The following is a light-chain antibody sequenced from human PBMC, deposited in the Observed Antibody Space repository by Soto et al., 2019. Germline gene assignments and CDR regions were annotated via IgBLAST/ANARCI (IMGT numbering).Light chain of an antibody. Sequence: EIVLTQSPATLSLSPGERSTLSCRSSQSLSTYLAWYQQKPGQAPRLLIYDASNRATGIPARFSGSGSGTDFTLTISSLEPEDFATYYCQQLNSYPFTFGQGTRLEI. V-gene: IGKV3-11*01. CDR1: QSLSTY. CDR2: DAS. J-gene: IGKJ5*01. CDR3: QQLNSYPFT.